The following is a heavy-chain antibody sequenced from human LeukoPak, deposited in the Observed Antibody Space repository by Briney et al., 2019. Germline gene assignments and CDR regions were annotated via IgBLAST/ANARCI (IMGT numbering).Heavy chain of an antibody. D-gene: IGHD3-22*01. J-gene: IGHJ3*02. Sequence: VKVSCKASGYTFTSYGISWVRQAPGQGLEWMGWISAYNGNTNYAQKLQGRVTMTTDTSTSTAYMELRSLRSDDTAAYYCARMMTPRHYYDRSGYYYGAFDIWGQGTMVTVSS. CDR1: GYTFTSYG. CDR2: ISAYNGNT. CDR3: ARMMTPRHYYDRSGYYYGAFDI. V-gene: IGHV1-18*01.